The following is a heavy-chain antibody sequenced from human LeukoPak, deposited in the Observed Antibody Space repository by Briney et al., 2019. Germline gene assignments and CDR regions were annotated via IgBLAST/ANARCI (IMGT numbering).Heavy chain of an antibody. D-gene: IGHD5-18*01. J-gene: IGHJ2*01. V-gene: IGHV6-1*01. CDR2: TYYRSKWYN. CDR3: TRAGSYGYYWYFDL. Sequence: SQTLSLTCAISGESVSSNSATWNWITQSPSRGLEWLGRTYYRSKWYNDYAVSVKSRITINPDTSKNQFSLQLNFVTPEDTAVYYCTRAGSYGYYWYFDLWGRGTLVTVSS. CDR1: GESVSSNSAT.